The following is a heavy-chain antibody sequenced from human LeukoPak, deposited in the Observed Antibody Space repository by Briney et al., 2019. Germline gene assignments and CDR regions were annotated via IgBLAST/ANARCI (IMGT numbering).Heavy chain of an antibody. Sequence: PSGTLSLTCSVSGASISAYHWSWIRQPAGKGLEWIGRIYSSGRTNYIPSLKSRLTMSVDTSKNQFSLKLNSVTAANTAVYYCARDYSYPDYWGQGTLVTVSS. CDR1: GASISAYH. J-gene: IGHJ4*02. D-gene: IGHD5-18*01. V-gene: IGHV4-4*07. CDR3: ARDYSYPDY. CDR2: IYSSGRT.